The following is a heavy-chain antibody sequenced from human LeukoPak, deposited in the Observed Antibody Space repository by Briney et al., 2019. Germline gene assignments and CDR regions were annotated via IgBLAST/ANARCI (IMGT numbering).Heavy chain of an antibody. D-gene: IGHD3-10*01. CDR3: ARDRGYGSWEFDP. V-gene: IGHV4-31*03. Sequence: SETLSLTCTVSGGSISSGGYYWSWIRQHPGKGLEWIGYIYYSGSTYYNPSLKSRVTISLDTSKNQFSLKLSSVTAADTAVYYCARDRGYGSWEFDPWGQGTLVTVSS. J-gene: IGHJ5*02. CDR1: GGSISSGGYY. CDR2: IYYSGST.